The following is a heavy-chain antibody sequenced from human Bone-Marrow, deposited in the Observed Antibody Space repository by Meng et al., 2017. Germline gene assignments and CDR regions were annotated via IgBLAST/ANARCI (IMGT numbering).Heavy chain of an antibody. Sequence: LQLQDAGPGLVKPSETLSLTCTVSGGPISSSSYYWGWIRQPPGKGLEWIGSIYYSGSTYYNPSLKSRVTISVDTSKNQFSLKLSSVTAADTAVYYCARDTGYSSGWYIWHYWGQGTLVTVSS. CDR3: ARDTGYSSGWYIWHY. D-gene: IGHD6-19*01. CDR1: GGPISSSSYY. V-gene: IGHV4-39*07. CDR2: IYYSGST. J-gene: IGHJ4*02.